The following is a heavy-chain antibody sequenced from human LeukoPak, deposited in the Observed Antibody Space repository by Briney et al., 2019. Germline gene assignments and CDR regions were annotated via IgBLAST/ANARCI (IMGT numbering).Heavy chain of an antibody. CDR3: ARGADSSGWYGDAFDI. Sequence: PSETLSLTCTVSGGSISSYYWSWIRQPAGKGLEWIGRIYTSGSTNYNPSLKSRVTMSVDTSKNQFSLKLSSVTAADTAVYYCARGADSSGWYGDAFDIWGQGTMVTVSS. V-gene: IGHV4-4*07. J-gene: IGHJ3*02. CDR1: GGSISSYY. D-gene: IGHD6-19*01. CDR2: IYTSGST.